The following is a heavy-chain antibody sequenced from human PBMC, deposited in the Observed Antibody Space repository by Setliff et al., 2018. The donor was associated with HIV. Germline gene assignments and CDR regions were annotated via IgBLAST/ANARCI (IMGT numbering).Heavy chain of an antibody. D-gene: IGHD4-17*01. V-gene: IGHV4-34*01. CDR3: ARFEVTPMTTRDY. CDR2: IHHTGHI. Sequence: PSETLSLTCAVYGGSFSDYYWNWIRQPPGKGLEWIGEIHHTGHINYNPSLKSRVTMSLDMSTNQFSLKLTSVTAADSAVYYCARFEVTPMTTRDYWGQGTQVTVSS. CDR1: GGSFSDYY. J-gene: IGHJ4*02.